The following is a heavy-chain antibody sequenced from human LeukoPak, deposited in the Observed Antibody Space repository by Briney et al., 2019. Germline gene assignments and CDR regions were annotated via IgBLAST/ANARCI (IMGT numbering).Heavy chain of an antibody. CDR1: GFTFGDYA. CDR2: IRSKAYGGTT. V-gene: IGHV3-49*03. D-gene: IGHD4-17*01. CDR3: TTTAYGDNIDY. J-gene: IGHJ4*02. Sequence: PGRSLSLSCTPSGFTFGDYAMSWFRQAPGKGLEWVGFIRSKAYGGTTEYAASVKGRFTISRDDSKSIAYLQMNSLKTEDTAVYYCTTTAYGDNIDYWGQGTLVTVSS.